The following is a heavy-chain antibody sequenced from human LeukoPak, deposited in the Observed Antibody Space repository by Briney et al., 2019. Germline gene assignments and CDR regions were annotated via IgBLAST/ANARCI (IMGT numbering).Heavy chain of an antibody. Sequence: SETLSLTCAVYGGSFSGYYWSWIRQPPGKGLEWIGDINHSGSTNYNPSLKSRVTISVDTSKNQFSLKLSSVTAEDTAVYYCARGQRIAAAGGREFNWFDPWGQGTLVTVSS. CDR1: GGSFSGYY. V-gene: IGHV4-34*01. J-gene: IGHJ5*02. CDR3: ARGQRIAAAGGREFNWFDP. D-gene: IGHD6-13*01. CDR2: INHSGST.